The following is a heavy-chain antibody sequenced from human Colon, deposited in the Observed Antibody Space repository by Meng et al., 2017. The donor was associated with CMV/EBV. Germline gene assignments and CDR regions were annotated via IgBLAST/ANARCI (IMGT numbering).Heavy chain of an antibody. J-gene: IGHJ5*02. CDR1: GFTFTDYW. V-gene: IGHV3-74*01. D-gene: IGHD3-10*01. CDR3: ARGSPWDNTMVTVFDP. CDR2: IRSDGSGI. Sequence: SGFTFTDYWMHWVRQSPGKGLVWVSRIRSDGSGISYVDSVKGRFTISRDNAKDTLYLQMNSLRVEDTALYYCARGSPWDNTMVTVFDPWGQGTLVTVSS.